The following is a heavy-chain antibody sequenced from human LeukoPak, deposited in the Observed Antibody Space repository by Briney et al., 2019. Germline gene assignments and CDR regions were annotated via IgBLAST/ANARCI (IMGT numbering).Heavy chain of an antibody. CDR3: ARPHPDRDGYMRRSFAS. J-gene: IGHJ4*02. V-gene: IGHV4-59*08. CDR1: GGSISNYY. D-gene: IGHD5-24*01. Sequence: SETLSLTCTVSGGSISNYYWSWIRQPPGKGLEWIGYIYYIGSTNSNPSLKSRVTISLDTSKNQFSLKLSSVTAADTAVYYCARPHPDRDGYMRRSFASWGQGTLVTVSS. CDR2: IYYIGST.